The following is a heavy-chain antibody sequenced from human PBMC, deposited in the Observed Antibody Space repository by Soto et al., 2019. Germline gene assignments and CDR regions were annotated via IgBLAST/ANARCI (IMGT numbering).Heavy chain of an antibody. CDR1: GGSISSYY. CDR2: IYYSGST. Sequence: PSETLSLTCTVSGGSISSYYWSWIRQPPGKGLEWIGYIYYSGSTNYNPSLKSRVTISVDTSKNQFSLKLSSVTAADTAVYYCERHRSDRTSYYDILTGYRDPGTYYNGMDVWGQGPTLPVPS. J-gene: IGHJ6*02. D-gene: IGHD3-9*01. CDR3: ERHRSDRTSYYDILTGYRDPGTYYNGMDV. V-gene: IGHV4-59*08.